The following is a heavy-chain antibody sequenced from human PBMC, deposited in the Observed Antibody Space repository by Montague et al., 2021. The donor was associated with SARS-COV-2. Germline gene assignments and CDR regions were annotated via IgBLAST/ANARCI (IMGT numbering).Heavy chain of an antibody. CDR3: ARISAWYSSGWSAFDY. CDR2: IDWDDDK. Sequence: PALVTPTQTLTLTCTFSGFSLSTSGMCVSWIRQPPGKALEWLALIDWDDDKYYSTSLKTRLTISKDTSKNQVVLTMTNMDPVDTATYYCARISAWYSSGWSAFDYWGQGTLVIVSS. V-gene: IGHV2-70*01. CDR1: GFSLSTSGMC. J-gene: IGHJ4*02. D-gene: IGHD6-19*01.